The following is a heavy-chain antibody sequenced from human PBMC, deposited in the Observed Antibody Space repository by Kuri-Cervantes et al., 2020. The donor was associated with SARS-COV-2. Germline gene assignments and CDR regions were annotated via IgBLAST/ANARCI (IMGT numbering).Heavy chain of an antibody. Sequence: KVSCKGSGSTFTNSWIAWVRHVPGKGLEWVGVIHPGDSDKRHGASFQGQVTISADKSLNTVYLQWSSLKASDTAMYYCARPQFSGYGMDVWGQGTTVTVSS. J-gene: IGHJ6*02. D-gene: IGHD2/OR15-2a*01. CDR2: IHPGDSDK. CDR3: ARPQFSGYGMDV. V-gene: IGHV5-51*01. CDR1: GSTFTNSW.